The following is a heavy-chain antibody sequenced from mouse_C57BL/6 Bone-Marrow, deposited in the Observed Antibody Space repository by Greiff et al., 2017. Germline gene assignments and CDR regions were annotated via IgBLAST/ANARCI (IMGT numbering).Heavy chain of an antibody. CDR1: GYTFTSYW. J-gene: IGHJ3*01. D-gene: IGHD1-1*01. CDR3: ATYYYGSSPFAY. Sequence: QVQLQQPGAELVKPGASVKMSCKASGYTFTSYWITWVKQRPGQGLEWIGDIYPGSGRTNYNEKFKSKATLTVDTSSSTAYMQLSSLTSEDSAVYYCATYYYGSSPFAYWGQGTLVTVSA. V-gene: IGHV1-55*01. CDR2: IYPGSGRT.